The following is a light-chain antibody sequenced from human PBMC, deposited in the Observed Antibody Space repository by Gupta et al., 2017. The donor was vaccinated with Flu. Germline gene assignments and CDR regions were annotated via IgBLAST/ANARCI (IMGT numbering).Light chain of an antibody. V-gene: IGLV2-14*01. Sequence: QSALTQPASVSGPPGQSLTISCSGTSSDVGGYYYVSWYQHHPGKAPNLMIYEVLNCPAGVSNRFSGSKSGNTASLTISGLQAEDEADYYCSAYTSSNSWEFGGGTKLTVL. CDR1: SSDVGGYYY. CDR2: EVL. CDR3: SAYTSSNSWE. J-gene: IGLJ3*02.